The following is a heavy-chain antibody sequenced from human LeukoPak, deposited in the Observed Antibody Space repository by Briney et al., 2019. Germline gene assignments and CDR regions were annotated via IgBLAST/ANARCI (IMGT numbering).Heavy chain of an antibody. Sequence: GASVKVSCKASGGTFSSYAISWVRQAPGQGLEWMGGIIPIFGTANYAQKFQGRVTITADESTSTAYMELRSLRSDDTAVYYCARPYYYDSSGYDALDIWGQGTMVTVSS. J-gene: IGHJ3*02. CDR1: GGTFSSYA. CDR3: ARPYYYDSSGYDALDI. D-gene: IGHD3-22*01. CDR2: IIPIFGTA. V-gene: IGHV1-69*13.